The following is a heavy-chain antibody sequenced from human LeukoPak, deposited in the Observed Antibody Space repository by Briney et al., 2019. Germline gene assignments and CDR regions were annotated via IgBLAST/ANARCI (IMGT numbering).Heavy chain of an antibody. Sequence: SETLSLTCTVSGGSILSTIYYWAWILQPPGKGLEWIGYIYYSGNMNYNPSLKSRVTMSVDTSKNQFSLKLSSVTAADTAVYYCARNPLGNCSSASCLRYWYFDLWGRGTLVTVSS. J-gene: IGHJ2*01. V-gene: IGHV4-61*05. CDR2: IYYSGNM. CDR3: ARNPLGNCSSASCLRYWYFDL. D-gene: IGHD2-2*01. CDR1: GGSILSTIYY.